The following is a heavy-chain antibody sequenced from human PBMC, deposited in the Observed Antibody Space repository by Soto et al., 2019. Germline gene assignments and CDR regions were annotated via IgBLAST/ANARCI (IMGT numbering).Heavy chain of an antibody. V-gene: IGHV3-13*01. D-gene: IGHD2-21*02. CDR3: ARVNCGGDCYSLTTNFGMDV. CDR2: IGTAGDT. Sequence: GGSLRLSCAASGFTFSSYDMHWVRQATGKGLEWVSAIGTAGDTYYPGSVKGRFTISRENAKNSLYLQMNSLRAEDTAVYYCARVNCGGDCYSLTTNFGMDVWGQGTTVTVSS. J-gene: IGHJ6*02. CDR1: GFTFSSYD.